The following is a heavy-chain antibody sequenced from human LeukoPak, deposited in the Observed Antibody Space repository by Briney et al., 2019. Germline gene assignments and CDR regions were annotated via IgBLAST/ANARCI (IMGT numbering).Heavy chain of an antibody. CDR1: GFTFSSYG. CDR3: AKTLFTSYGDYLLGY. CDR2: ISYDGSDK. J-gene: IGHJ4*02. D-gene: IGHD4-17*01. V-gene: IGHV3-30*18. Sequence: GGSLRLSCVVSGFTFSSYGMHWVRQAPGKGLEWVAIISYDGSDKYYADSVKGRFTISRDNSKNTLYLQMNSLRAEDTAVYYCAKTLFTSYGDYLLGYWGQGTLVTVSS.